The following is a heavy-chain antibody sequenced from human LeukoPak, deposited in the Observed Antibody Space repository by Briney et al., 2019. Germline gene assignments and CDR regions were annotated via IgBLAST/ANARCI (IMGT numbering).Heavy chain of an antibody. CDR1: GGTFSSYA. J-gene: IGHJ4*02. CDR3: ARDGNYVNSSGYYYFDY. Sequence: SVKVSCKASGGTFSSYAISWVRQAPGQGLEWMGGIIPIFGTANYAQKFQGRVTITADESTSTAYMELSSLRSEDTAVYHCARDGNYVNSSGYYYFDYWGQGTLVTVSS. V-gene: IGHV1-69*13. CDR2: IIPIFGTA. D-gene: IGHD3-22*01.